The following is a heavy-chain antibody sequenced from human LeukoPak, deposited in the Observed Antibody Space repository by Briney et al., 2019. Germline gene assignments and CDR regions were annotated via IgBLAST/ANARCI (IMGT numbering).Heavy chain of an antibody. J-gene: IGHJ5*02. V-gene: IGHV3-23*01. D-gene: IGHD3-9*01. CDR3: AKDKLSLILTGLNWFDP. Sequence: GGSLRLSCAASGFTFSSYGMSWVRQAPGKGLEWVSAISGSGGSTYYADSVKGRFTISRDNSKNTLYLQMNSLRAEDTAVYYCAKDKLSLILTGLNWFDPWGQGTLVTVSS. CDR1: GFTFSSYG. CDR2: ISGSGGST.